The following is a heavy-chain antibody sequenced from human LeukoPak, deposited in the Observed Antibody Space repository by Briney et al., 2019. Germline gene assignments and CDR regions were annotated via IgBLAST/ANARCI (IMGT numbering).Heavy chain of an antibody. CDR2: INHSGST. J-gene: IGHJ5*02. V-gene: IGHV4-34*01. CDR1: GGSFSGYY. D-gene: IGHD2-2*01. Sequence: SETLSLTWAVYGGSFSGYYWSWIRQPPGKGLEWIGEINHSGSTNYNPSLKSRVTISVDTSKNQFSLKLSSVTAADTAVYYCARRALIVVVPAAVFDPWGQGTLVTVSS. CDR3: ARRALIVVVPAAVFDP.